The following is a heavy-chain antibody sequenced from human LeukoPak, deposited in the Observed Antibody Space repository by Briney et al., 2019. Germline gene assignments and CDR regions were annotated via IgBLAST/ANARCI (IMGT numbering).Heavy chain of an antibody. Sequence: SGGSLRLSCAGSGFALKSYSLSWVRQAPGKGLEWVSSISSTSAYIYYADSVKGRFTISRDNVDNVVYLQMNSLGAEDTAVYYCARRRWLRPNDYWGQGTLVTVSS. CDR2: ISSTSAYI. D-gene: IGHD5-12*01. CDR3: ARRRWLRPNDY. CDR1: GFALKSYS. V-gene: IGHV3-21*01. J-gene: IGHJ4*02.